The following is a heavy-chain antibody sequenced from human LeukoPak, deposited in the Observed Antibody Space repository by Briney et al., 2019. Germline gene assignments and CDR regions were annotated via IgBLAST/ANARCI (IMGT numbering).Heavy chain of an antibody. J-gene: IGHJ4*02. CDR1: GYTFIGYY. Sequence: ASVKVSCKASGYTFIGYYMHWVRQAPGQGLEWMGWINPNSGGTNYAQKFQGRVTMTRDTSISTAYMELSRLRSDDTAVYYCARDYRGWLQRRAFDYWGQGTLVTVSS. D-gene: IGHD5-24*01. CDR2: INPNSGGT. CDR3: ARDYRGWLQRRAFDY. V-gene: IGHV1-2*02.